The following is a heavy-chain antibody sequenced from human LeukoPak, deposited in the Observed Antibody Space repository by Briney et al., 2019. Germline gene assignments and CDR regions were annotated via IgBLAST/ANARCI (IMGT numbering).Heavy chain of an antibody. Sequence: PSQTLSLTCSVSGGFIGTGAHYWSWIRQRPGRGLEWIGFTYYNGRTHTKPSLQSRVSVSVDTSRNQFSLRVTSMTAADTAIYYCTRQIGSWQYSFDYWGQGMLVTVSS. J-gene: IGHJ4*02. CDR1: GGFIGTGAHY. D-gene: IGHD3-10*01. CDR2: TYYNGRT. CDR3: TRQIGSWQYSFDY. V-gene: IGHV4-31*03.